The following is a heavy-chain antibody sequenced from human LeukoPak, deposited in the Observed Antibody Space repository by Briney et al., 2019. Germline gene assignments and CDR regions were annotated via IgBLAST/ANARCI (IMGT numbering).Heavy chain of an antibody. J-gene: IGHJ4*02. CDR1: GFTFTSYA. V-gene: IGHV3-23*01. D-gene: IGHD3-10*02. CDR2: ISGSGGST. CDR3: AKTRFGELLSYFDY. Sequence: GGSLRLSCAASGFTFTSYAMSWVRQAPGKGLEWVSAISGSGGSTYYADSVKGRFTISRDNSKNTLYLQMNSLRAEDTAVYYCAKTRFGELLSYFDYWGQGPLVTVSS.